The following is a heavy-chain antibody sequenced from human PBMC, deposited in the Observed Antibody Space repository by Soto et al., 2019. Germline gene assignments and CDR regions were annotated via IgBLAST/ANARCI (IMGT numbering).Heavy chain of an antibody. CDR2: INSDGSST. J-gene: IGHJ2*01. CDR1: GFTFSSYW. D-gene: IGHD7-27*01. Sequence: EVQLVESGGGLVQPGGSLRLSCAASGFTFSSYWMHWVRQAPGKGLVWVSRINSDGSSTSYADSVKGRFTISRDNAKNTLYLQMNSLRAEDTAVYYCTRATNWENWYFDLWGRGTLVTVSS. V-gene: IGHV3-74*01. CDR3: TRATNWENWYFDL.